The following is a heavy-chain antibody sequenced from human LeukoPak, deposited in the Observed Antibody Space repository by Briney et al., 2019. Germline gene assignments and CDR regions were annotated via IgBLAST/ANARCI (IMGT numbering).Heavy chain of an antibody. Sequence: PGRSLRLSCAASGFTFSSYGMHWVRQAPGKELEWVAVIWYDGSNKYYADSVKGRFTISRDNSKNTLYLQMNSLRAEDTAVYYCARDGGYSYGTGGTFDYWGQGTLVTVSS. J-gene: IGHJ4*02. CDR3: ARDGGYSYGTGGTFDY. CDR1: GFTFSSYG. CDR2: IWYDGSNK. D-gene: IGHD5-18*01. V-gene: IGHV3-33*01.